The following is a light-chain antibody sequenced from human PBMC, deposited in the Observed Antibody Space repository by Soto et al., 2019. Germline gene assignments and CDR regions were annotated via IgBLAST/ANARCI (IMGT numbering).Light chain of an antibody. V-gene: IGKV3-20*01. CDR3: QQYDSSPIT. CDR1: QSVSSSY. Sequence: EILLTQSPGTLSLSPGARATLSCRSSQSVSSSYLAWYQQKPGQAPSLLIYGASRRATGITDRFSGSGSGTDFTLTISRLEPEDFAVYYCQQYDSSPITFGRGTRLDIK. J-gene: IGKJ5*01. CDR2: GAS.